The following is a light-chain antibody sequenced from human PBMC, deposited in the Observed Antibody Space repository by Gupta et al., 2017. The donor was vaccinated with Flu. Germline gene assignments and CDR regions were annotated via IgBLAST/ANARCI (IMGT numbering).Light chain of an antibody. V-gene: IGLV1-47*02. CDR1: CASVGSNY. CDR3: AAWYDSGDSGV. CDR2: DYI. Sequence: RVTIPCSGTCASVGSNYVVWYHPLPGPPPNLLIYDYIRRLSAVPARFSGSTSGTTAAVAISGLQAEDEAVYYCAAWYDSGDSGVFGGGTKLNVL. J-gene: IGLJ3*02.